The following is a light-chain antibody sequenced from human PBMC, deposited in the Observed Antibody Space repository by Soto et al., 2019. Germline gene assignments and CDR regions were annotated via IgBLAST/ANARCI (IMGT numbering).Light chain of an antibody. J-gene: IGLJ1*01. Sequence: QSVLTQPPSVSGAPGQRVTISCTGGSSKIGAGYDVHWYLQLPGTAPKLLIYGNTNRPSGVPDRFSGSKSGSSASLAITGLQAEDEADYYCQSHDSSLHASVFGTGTKVTVL. CDR2: GNT. V-gene: IGLV1-40*01. CDR1: SSKIGAGYD. CDR3: QSHDSSLHASV.